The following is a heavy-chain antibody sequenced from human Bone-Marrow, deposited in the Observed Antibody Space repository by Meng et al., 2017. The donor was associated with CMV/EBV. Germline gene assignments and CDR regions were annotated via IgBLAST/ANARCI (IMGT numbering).Heavy chain of an antibody. CDR2: ISAYNGNT. CDR3: ARVKTRVDRVGDY. D-gene: IGHD1-26*01. J-gene: IGHJ4*02. V-gene: IGHV1-18*01. CDR1: GYTFTGYG. Sequence: CKSSGYTFTGYGISWVRQAPGQGLEWMGWISAYNGNTNYAQKLQGRVTMTTDTSTSTAYMELRSLRSDDTAVYYCARVKTRVDRVGDYWGQGTLVTVSS.